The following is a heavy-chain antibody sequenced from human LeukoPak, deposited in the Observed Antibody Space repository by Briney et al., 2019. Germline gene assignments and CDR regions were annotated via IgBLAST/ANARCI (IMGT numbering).Heavy chain of an antibody. V-gene: IGHV4-4*02. D-gene: IGHD5-12*01. CDR2: IYHSGST. J-gene: IGHJ4*02. CDR3: ARVRPSGYDFDY. Sequence: SETLSLTCAVSGGSISSSNWWSWVRQPPGKGLEWIGEIYHSGSTNYNPSLKSRVTISVDKSKNQFSLKLSSVTAAYTAVYYCARVRPSGYDFDYWGQGTLVTVSS. CDR1: GGSISSSNW.